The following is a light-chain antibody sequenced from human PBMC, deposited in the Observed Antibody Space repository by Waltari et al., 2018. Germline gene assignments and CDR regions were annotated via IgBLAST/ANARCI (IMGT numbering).Light chain of an antibody. J-gene: IGKJ3*01. Sequence: EIVMTQSPATLSVSPGDRATLSCRASQSISNNLAWYQQKPGPAPRLLIYGASTRATGIPARFSGNRSGTEFTLTISSLQSEDFAVYYCQQYHNWPPLFTFGPGTKVDMK. CDR2: GAS. CDR1: QSISNN. V-gene: IGKV3D-15*01. CDR3: QQYHNWPPLFT.